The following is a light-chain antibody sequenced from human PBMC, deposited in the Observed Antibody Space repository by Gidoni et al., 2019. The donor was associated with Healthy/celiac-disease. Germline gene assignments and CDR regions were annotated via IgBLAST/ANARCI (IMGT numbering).Light chain of an antibody. J-gene: IGLJ2*01. Sequence: QSALTQPASESGSPGQPRPISCTGTSSDIGSDNLVSWYQQYPGTAPQLMIYEGSKRPSGVSTRFSGSKSGTPASLPLSGLQAEDDADYYCCSYAGSSVVFGGGTKLTVL. CDR2: EGS. CDR3: CSYAGSSVV. V-gene: IGLV2-23*01. CDR1: SSDIGSDNL.